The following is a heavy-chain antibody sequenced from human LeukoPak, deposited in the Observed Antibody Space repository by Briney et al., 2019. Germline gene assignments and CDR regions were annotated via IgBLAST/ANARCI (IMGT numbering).Heavy chain of an antibody. V-gene: IGHV4-39*01. CDR2: IYYSGST. D-gene: IGHD3-10*01. CDR3: ARRQTTRSITMVRGVRYAFDI. CDR1: GGSISSSSYY. Sequence: SETLSLTCTVSGGSISSSSYYWGWIRQPPGEGLEWIGSIYYSGSTYYNPSLKSRVTISVDTSKNQFSLNLSSVTAADTAVYYCARRQTTRSITMVRGVRYAFDIWGQGTMVTVSS. J-gene: IGHJ3*02.